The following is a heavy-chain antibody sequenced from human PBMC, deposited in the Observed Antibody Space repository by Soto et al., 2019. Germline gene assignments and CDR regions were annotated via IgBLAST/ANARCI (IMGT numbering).Heavy chain of an antibody. CDR1: GFTFNSYG. CDR2: IWYDGSNT. J-gene: IGHJ4*02. Sequence: QVQLVASGGGVVQPGGSLRLSCAASGFTFNSYGMHWVRQAPGKGLECVTFIWYDGSNTDYADSVKGRFTISRDSSKNTLYLQMDGLRGEDTAVYFCARDGANYEIDYWGQGTLVTVSS. D-gene: IGHD3-22*01. V-gene: IGHV3-33*01. CDR3: ARDGANYEIDY.